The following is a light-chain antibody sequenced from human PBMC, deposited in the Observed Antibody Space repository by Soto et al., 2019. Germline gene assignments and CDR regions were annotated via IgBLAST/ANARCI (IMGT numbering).Light chain of an antibody. V-gene: IGKV1-39*01. CDR3: QQSYSTPRT. J-gene: IGKJ1*01. Sequence: DIQMTQSPSTLSGSVGDRVTITCRASQSISSYLNWYQQKPGKAPKLLIYAASSLQSGVPSRFSGSGSGTDFTLTISSLQPEDFAIYYCQQSYSTPRTFGQGNKVDIK. CDR1: QSISSY. CDR2: AAS.